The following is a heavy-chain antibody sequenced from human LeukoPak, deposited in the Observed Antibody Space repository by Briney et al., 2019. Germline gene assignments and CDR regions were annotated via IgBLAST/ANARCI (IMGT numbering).Heavy chain of an antibody. CDR2: THYSGTV. J-gene: IGHJ4*02. Sequence: SETLSLTCAVSGGPIIASYWSWIRQPPGKGLEWIGYTHYSGTVNYNPSLKSRVTISIDTSKNRFSLRLTSVTAADTAVYYCARVRFYDTTGYSTSYYLDYWGQGALVTVSS. V-gene: IGHV4-59*01. D-gene: IGHD3-22*01. CDR1: GGPIIASY. CDR3: ARVRFYDTTGYSTSYYLDY.